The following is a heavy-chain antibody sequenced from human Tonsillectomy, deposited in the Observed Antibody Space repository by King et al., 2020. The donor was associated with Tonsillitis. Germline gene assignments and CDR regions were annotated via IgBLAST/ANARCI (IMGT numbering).Heavy chain of an antibody. V-gene: IGHV3-11*01. CDR2: ISSGGGTTI. CDR1: GFTFSDFY. Sequence: VQLVESGGTLVKPGGSLRLSCAASGFTFSDFYLSWIRQAPGKGLEWVSYISSGGGTTIYYADSVNGRFTISRDNAKNSLYLQMNSLRAEDTAVYYCASRYCSVSSCYRDYYFDYWGQGTLVTVSS. J-gene: IGHJ4*02. D-gene: IGHD2-2*02. CDR3: ASRYCSVSSCYRDYYFDY.